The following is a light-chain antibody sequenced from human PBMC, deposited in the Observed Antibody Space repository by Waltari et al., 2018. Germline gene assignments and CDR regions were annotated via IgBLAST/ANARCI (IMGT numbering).Light chain of an antibody. CDR2: DAS. Sequence: EIVLTQSPATLSLSPGERATLSCRASQSVSSYLAWYQQKPGQAPRLLIYDASNRATGIPARFSGSGSGTDFTLTISSLEPEDFAVYYCQQRSSWVTFGAGTKVDIK. J-gene: IGKJ3*01. CDR3: QQRSSWVT. V-gene: IGKV3-11*01. CDR1: QSVSSY.